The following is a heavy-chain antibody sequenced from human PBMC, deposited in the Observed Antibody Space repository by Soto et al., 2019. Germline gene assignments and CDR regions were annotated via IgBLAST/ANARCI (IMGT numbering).Heavy chain of an antibody. CDR3: ARPTYYDIWTGYPYAFDI. CDR1: GYSFTSYW. Sequence: GESLKISCKGPGYSFTSYWIGWVRQMPGKGLEWMGIIYPGDSDTRYSPSFQGQVTISADKSISTAYLQWSSLKASDTAMYYCARPTYYDIWTGYPYAFDIWGQGTMVTAS. CDR2: IYPGDSDT. D-gene: IGHD3-9*01. J-gene: IGHJ3*02. V-gene: IGHV5-51*01.